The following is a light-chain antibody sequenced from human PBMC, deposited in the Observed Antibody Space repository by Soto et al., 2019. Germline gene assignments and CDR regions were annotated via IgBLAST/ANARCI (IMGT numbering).Light chain of an antibody. CDR2: GAS. CDR1: QKGRSSY. Sequence: EIVLTQSPGTLSLSPGERATLSCRASQKGRSSYLAWYQQKSAQPPRRLIYGASSRATGIPDRVSGSGSGTDFTLTISSLEPDDFAVYYCQQYGSSPLTFGGGTKLDIK. CDR3: QQYGSSPLT. V-gene: IGKV3-20*01. J-gene: IGKJ4*01.